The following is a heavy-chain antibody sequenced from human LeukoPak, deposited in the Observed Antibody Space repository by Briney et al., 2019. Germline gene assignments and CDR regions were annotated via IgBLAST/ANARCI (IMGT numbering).Heavy chain of an antibody. CDR1: GFTFTNAW. CDR2: IKSKTDGGTT. V-gene: IGHV3-15*01. CDR3: TTGPGAASN. Sequence: GGPLRLSCAASGFTFTNAWMSWVRQAPGKGLEWVGRIKSKTDGGTTDYAAPVKGRFTISRSDSKNTLYLQLNSLKIEDTAVYYCTTGPGAASNWGQGTLVTVSS. D-gene: IGHD3-10*01. J-gene: IGHJ4*02.